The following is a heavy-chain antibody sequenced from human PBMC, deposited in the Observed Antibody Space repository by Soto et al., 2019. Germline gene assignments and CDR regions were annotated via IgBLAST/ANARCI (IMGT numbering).Heavy chain of an antibody. J-gene: IGHJ4*02. D-gene: IGHD6-25*01. CDR2: IHHSGGI. CDR1: GDSMSSADW. V-gene: IGHV4-4*02. CDR3: VCNGYYSLDH. Sequence: QVQLQESGPELVKPSGTLSLTCAVSGDSMSSADWWSWVRQPPGKGLEWIGEIHHSGGINYHPSLRSRVTISVDMFKNQFSLNLSSVTAADTAVYFCVCNGYYSLDHWGQGTLVIVSP.